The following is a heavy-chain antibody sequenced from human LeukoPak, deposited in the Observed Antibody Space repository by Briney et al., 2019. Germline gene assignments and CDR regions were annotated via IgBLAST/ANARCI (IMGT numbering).Heavy chain of an antibody. J-gene: IGHJ4*02. D-gene: IGHD2-21*01. V-gene: IGHV3-23*01. CDR2: ISVSGNT. CDR1: GFTLSSYA. Sequence: GGSLRLSCAASGFTLSSYAMSWVRQAPGKGLEWVSAISVSGNTYHADSVKGRFTISRDSSKNTLYLQMNRLRAEDAAVYYCAKAPVTTYSGAYCYPFDYWGQGTLVTVSS. CDR3: AKAPVTTYSGAYCYPFDY.